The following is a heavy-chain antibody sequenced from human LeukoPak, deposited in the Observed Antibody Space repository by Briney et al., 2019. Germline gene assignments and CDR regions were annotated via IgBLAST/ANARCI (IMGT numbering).Heavy chain of an antibody. Sequence: SGGSLRLSCAASGFTFSSYWMHWVRQAPGKGLVWVSRINSDESSTSYADSVKGRFTISRDNAKNTLYLQMNSLRAEDTAVYYCAGGGYSSGWYWNDYWGQGTLVTVSS. V-gene: IGHV3-74*01. CDR3: AGGGYSSGWYWNDY. CDR2: INSDESST. D-gene: IGHD6-19*01. J-gene: IGHJ4*02. CDR1: GFTFSSYW.